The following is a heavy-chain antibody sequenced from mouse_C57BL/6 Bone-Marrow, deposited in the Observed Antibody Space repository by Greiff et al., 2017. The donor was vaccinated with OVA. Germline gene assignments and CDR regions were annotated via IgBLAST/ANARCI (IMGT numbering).Heavy chain of an antibody. V-gene: IGHV5-15*01. Sequence: VQLMESGGGLVQPGGSLKLSCAASGFTFSDYGMAWVRQAPRKGPEWVAFISNLAYSIYYADTVTGRFTISRENAKNTLYLEMSSLRSEDTAMYYCARVPCGSSYGLFDYWGQGTTLTVSS. D-gene: IGHD1-1*01. J-gene: IGHJ2*01. CDR3: ARVPCGSSYGLFDY. CDR2: ISNLAYSI. CDR1: GFTFSDYG.